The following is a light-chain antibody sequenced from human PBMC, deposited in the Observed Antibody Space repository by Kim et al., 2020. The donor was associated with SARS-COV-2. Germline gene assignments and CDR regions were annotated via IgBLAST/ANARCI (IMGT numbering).Light chain of an antibody. J-gene: IGLJ2*01. CDR3: AAWDDSLNALV. CDR1: SSNIGSNT. CDR2: SNN. Sequence: ELTQPPSASGTPGQRVTISCSGSSSNIGSNTVNWYQQLPGTAPKLLIYSNNQRPSGVPDRFSGSKSGTSASLAISGLQSVDEADYYCAAWDDSLNALVFGGGTQLTVL. V-gene: IGLV1-44*01.